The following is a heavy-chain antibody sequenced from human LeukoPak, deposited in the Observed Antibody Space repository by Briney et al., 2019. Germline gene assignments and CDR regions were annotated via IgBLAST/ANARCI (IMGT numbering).Heavy chain of an antibody. CDR3: TTFYHEYSPY. J-gene: IGHJ4*02. CDR2: IKSNADGGTP. V-gene: IGHV3-15*01. CDR1: GFSFMNAW. D-gene: IGHD2/OR15-2a*01. Sequence: GGSLRLSCAASGFSFMNAWMIWVRQAPGKGLEWVGRIKSNADGGTPDYAAPARGRFTISRDGSKNTLYLQMNSLKTEDTAVYYCTTFYHEYSPYWGRGTLVTVSS.